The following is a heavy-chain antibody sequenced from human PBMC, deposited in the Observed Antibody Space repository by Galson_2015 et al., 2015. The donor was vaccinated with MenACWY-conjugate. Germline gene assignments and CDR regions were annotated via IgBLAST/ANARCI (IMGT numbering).Heavy chain of an antibody. J-gene: IGHJ6*03. CDR3: VKERGSMAHNYYFYFMVV. D-gene: IGHD5-24*01. CDR2: ISAGGGST. CDR1: GFSFRSNA. Sequence: SLRLSCAASGFSFRSNAMSWVRQAPGKGLEWVSAISAGGGSTYYPDYAKGRFTIYRDNSKNTLFLEMNSLRGEDTAQYYWVKERGSMAHNYYFYFMVVWGKGTPVTVS. V-gene: IGHV3-23*01.